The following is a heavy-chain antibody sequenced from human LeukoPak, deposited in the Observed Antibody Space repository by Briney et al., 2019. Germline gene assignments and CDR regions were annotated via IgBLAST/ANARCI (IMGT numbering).Heavy chain of an antibody. J-gene: IGHJ6*03. CDR3: ARDGGSGRGYYYYYYMDV. D-gene: IGHD3-10*01. CDR2: ISADNGNT. V-gene: IGHV1-18*01. Sequence: ASVKVSFKASGDTFSNYGFSWVRQAPGQGLEWMGWISADNGNTNYAQMLQGRVTMTTDTSTSTAYMELRSLRSDDTAVYYCARDGGSGRGYYYYYYMDVWGKGTTVTVSS. CDR1: GDTFSNYG.